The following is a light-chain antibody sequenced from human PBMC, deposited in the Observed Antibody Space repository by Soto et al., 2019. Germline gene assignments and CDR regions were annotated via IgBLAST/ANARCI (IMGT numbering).Light chain of an antibody. CDR2: AAS. Sequence: DIQMTQSPSSLSASVGDRVTITCRASQSVSNYLNWYQQKPGKAPTLLIYAASTLQSGVPSRISGSGSGTEFTLTISSLQSEDFAVYFCQQYNIWPYTFGQGTKVDIK. V-gene: IGKV1-39*01. CDR1: QSVSNY. CDR3: QQYNIWPYT. J-gene: IGKJ2*01.